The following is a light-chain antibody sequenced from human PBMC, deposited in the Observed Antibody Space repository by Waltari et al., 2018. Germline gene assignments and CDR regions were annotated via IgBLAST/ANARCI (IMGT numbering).Light chain of an antibody. CDR1: QSVGVT. V-gene: IGKV3-15*01. CDR3: QQYNLWPRT. J-gene: IGKJ1*01. Sequence: EIVMTQSPATLSVSPGERATLSCRASQSVGVTFAWYQQKPGQAPNLLIYDTSTRATGVPAKFSGSGSVTEFTLTISSLQSEDFAIYYCQQYNLWPRTFGQGTRVEIK. CDR2: DTS.